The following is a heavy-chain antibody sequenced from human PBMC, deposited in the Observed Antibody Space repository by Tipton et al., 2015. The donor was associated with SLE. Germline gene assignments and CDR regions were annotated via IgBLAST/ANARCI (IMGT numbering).Heavy chain of an antibody. V-gene: IGHV4-34*01. CDR2: INHSGST. CDR3: ATGVSPFDY. J-gene: IGHJ4*02. CDR1: GGSFSGYY. Sequence: TLSLTCAVYGGSFSGYYWSWIRQPSGKGLEWIGEINHSGSTNYNPSLKSRVTISVDTSKNQFSLKLSSVTAADTAVYYCATGVSPFDYWGQGTLVTVSS. D-gene: IGHD7-27*01.